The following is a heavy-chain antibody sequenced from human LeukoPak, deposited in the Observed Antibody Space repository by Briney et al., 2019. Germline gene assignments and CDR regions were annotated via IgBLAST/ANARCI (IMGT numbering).Heavy chain of an antibody. Sequence: VASVKVSCKASGGTFSSYAISWVRQAPGQGLEWMGRIIPIFGTANYAQKFQGRVTITTDESTSTAYMELSSLRSEDTAVYYCASMSSRYSSGNFDYWGQGTLVTVSS. V-gene: IGHV1-69*05. J-gene: IGHJ4*02. D-gene: IGHD6-19*01. CDR3: ASMSSRYSSGNFDY. CDR1: GGTFSSYA. CDR2: IIPIFGTA.